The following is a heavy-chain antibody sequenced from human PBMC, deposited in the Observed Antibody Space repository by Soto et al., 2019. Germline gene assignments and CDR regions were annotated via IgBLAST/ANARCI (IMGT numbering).Heavy chain of an antibody. CDR2: INHSGRV. Sequence: QVQLQQWGAGLLKPSETLSLTCAVYGGSFSGHSWTWIRQSPGKGLEWIGDINHSGRVNYSPSLKSRVTTSLDTSKNQFSLTLSAVTAADPPMYYCSIRASDTNCYYRFDPWGQGTLVTLSS. CDR1: GGSFSGHS. D-gene: IGHD3-10*01. V-gene: IGHV4-34*01. J-gene: IGHJ5*01. CDR3: SIRASDTNCYYRFDP.